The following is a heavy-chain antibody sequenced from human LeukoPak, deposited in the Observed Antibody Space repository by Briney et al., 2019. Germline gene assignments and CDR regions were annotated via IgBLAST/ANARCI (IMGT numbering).Heavy chain of an antibody. Sequence: ASVKVSCKASGYTFSDYYIHWVQQAPGKGLEWMGRVDPEDGETIYAEKFQGRVTITADTSTDTAYMELSSLRSDDTAVYYCATQRIVVVRTASRNWFDPWGQGTLVTVSS. V-gene: IGHV1-69-2*01. D-gene: IGHD2-2*01. CDR3: ATQRIVVVRTASRNWFDP. CDR2: VDPEDGET. J-gene: IGHJ5*02. CDR1: GYTFSDYY.